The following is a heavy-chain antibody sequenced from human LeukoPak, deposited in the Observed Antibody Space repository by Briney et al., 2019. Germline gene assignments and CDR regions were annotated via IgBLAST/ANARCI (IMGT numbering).Heavy chain of an antibody. Sequence: SETLSLTCTVSGGSISSSSYYWIWIRQPAGKGLEWIGRIFTDGSTNYNPSLTSRVTMSVDTSKNQISLRLRSATAADTAVYYCARGYGDFNRGSWFDPWGQGTLVTVSS. J-gene: IGHJ5*02. V-gene: IGHV4-61*02. CDR3: ARGYGDFNRGSWFDP. CDR2: IFTDGST. CDR1: GGSISSSSYY. D-gene: IGHD4-17*01.